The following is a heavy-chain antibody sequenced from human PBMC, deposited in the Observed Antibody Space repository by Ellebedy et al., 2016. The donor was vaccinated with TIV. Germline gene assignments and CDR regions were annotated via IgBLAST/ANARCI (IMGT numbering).Heavy chain of an antibody. CDR1: GGTFSSYA. J-gene: IGHJ6*02. D-gene: IGHD5-12*01. CDR2: IIPIFGTA. Sequence: ASVKVSCKASGGTFSSYAISWVRQAPGQGLEWMGGIIPIFGTAHYAQKFQGRVTMTSNTSLNTAYMELSSLRSEDTAVYYCATGGRGYGAVWGQGTTVIVTS. V-gene: IGHV1-69*05. CDR3: ATGGRGYGAV.